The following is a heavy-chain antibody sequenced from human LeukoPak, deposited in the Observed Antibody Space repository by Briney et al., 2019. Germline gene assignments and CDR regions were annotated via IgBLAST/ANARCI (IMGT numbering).Heavy chain of an antibody. V-gene: IGHV3-23*01. CDR2: ITGSGGRT. J-gene: IGHJ4*02. CDR1: GFTFSVYG. Sequence: GGSLRLSCAVSGFTFSVYGMSWVRQAPGKGLEWVAAITGSGGRTYYADSEKGRFTISRDNSKNTVSLQMRSLRAEDTALYYGAKGSGNGYGSGPFDYWGQGTLVTVSS. D-gene: IGHD3-10*01. CDR3: AKGSGNGYGSGPFDY.